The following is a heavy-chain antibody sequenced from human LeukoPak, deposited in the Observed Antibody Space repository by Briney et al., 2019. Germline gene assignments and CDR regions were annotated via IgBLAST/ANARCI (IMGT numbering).Heavy chain of an antibody. CDR1: GGSISSYY. Sequence: SETLSLTCTVSGGSISSYYWSWIRQPAGKGLEWIGRIYTSGSTNYNPSLKSRVTMSVDTSKNQFSLKLSSVTAADTAVYYCAKDGGGSLEWLPPMDVWGQGTMVTVS. J-gene: IGHJ6*02. D-gene: IGHD3-3*01. CDR2: IYTSGST. V-gene: IGHV4-4*07. CDR3: AKDGGGSLEWLPPMDV.